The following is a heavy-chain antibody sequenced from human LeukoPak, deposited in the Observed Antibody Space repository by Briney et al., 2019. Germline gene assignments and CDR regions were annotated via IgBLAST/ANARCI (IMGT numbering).Heavy chain of an antibody. CDR2: IYYSGNP. J-gene: IGHJ6*02. V-gene: IGHV4-59*01. Sequence: SETLSLTCAVSGGSISTYHWSWIRQPPGKGLDWIGYIYYSGNPNYNPSLKSRVTISVDTSRNQFSLNLTSVTAADTAVYYCARSDYYYYGVDVWGQGTTVTVSS. CDR1: GGSISTYH. CDR3: ARSDYYYYGVDV.